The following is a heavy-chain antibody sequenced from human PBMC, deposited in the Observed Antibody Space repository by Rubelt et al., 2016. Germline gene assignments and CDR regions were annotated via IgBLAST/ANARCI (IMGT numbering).Heavy chain of an antibody. CDR1: GGSFSGYY. D-gene: IGHD2-15*01. V-gene: IGHV4-34*01. CDR2: INHSGST. CDR3: ARRSGGYCSGGSCSLDY. J-gene: IGHJ4*02. Sequence: QVQLQQWGAGLLKPSETLSLTCAVYGGSFSGYYWSWIRQPPGKGLEWIGEINHSGSTNYNPSLKSRVTISVDTSKKRFALNLSAVTAADTDVYYCARRSGGYCSGGSCSLDYWGQGTLVTVSS.